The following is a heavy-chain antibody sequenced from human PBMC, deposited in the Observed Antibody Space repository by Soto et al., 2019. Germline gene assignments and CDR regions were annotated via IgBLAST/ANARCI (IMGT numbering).Heavy chain of an antibody. V-gene: IGHV1-18*01. CDR1: GYTFTSYG. CDR3: AREVVGSSWLPRYRYDGMDV. Sequence: QVQLVQSGAEVKKPGASVKVSCKASGYTFTSYGISWVRQAPGQGLEWMGWISAYNGNTNYAQKLQGRVTMTTDTSTSTAYTALRSLRSDDTAVYYCAREVVGSSWLPRYRYDGMDVWGQGTTVTVSS. CDR2: ISAYNGNT. D-gene: IGHD6-13*01. J-gene: IGHJ6*02.